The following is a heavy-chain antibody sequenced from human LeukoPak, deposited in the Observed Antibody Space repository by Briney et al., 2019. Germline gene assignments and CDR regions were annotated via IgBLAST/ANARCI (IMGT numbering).Heavy chain of an antibody. CDR3: ARGYWGSGYFDY. V-gene: IGHV4-34*01. Sequence: PSETLSLTCAVYGGSLSGYYWNWIRQPPGRGLEWIGEINHSGSTNYNPSLQSRVTISLDTSKNHSSLKLSSVTAADTAVYYCARGYWGSGYFDYWGQGTLVTVSS. J-gene: IGHJ4*02. D-gene: IGHD7-27*01. CDR2: INHSGST. CDR1: GGSLSGYY.